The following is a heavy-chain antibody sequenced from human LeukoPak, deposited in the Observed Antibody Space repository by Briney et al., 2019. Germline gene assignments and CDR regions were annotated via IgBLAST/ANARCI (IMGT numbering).Heavy chain of an antibody. CDR2: IYSSGST. J-gene: IGHJ4*02. CDR3: ASRIATAGSVDY. CDR1: GLTFSSYA. V-gene: IGHV3-23*05. D-gene: IGHD6-13*01. Sequence: GGSLRLSCAASGLTFSSYAMSWVRQAPGKGLEWVSVIYSSGSTYYADSVKGRFTISRDNSKNTLHLQMNTLRAEDTAVYYCASRIATAGSVDYWGQGTLVTVSS.